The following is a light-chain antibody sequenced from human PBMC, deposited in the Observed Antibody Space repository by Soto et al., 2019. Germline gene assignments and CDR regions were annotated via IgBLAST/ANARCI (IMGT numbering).Light chain of an antibody. V-gene: IGKV1-6*01. CDR3: LQHSNFPFT. CDR1: QYIRND. CDR2: ASS. Sequence: AIQMTQSASSLSASVGDRVTITCRASQYIRNDLGWYQQKPGTAPKLLIYASSRLQRGVPSRFSGSGSGTDFTLTISNLQPEDFATYYCLQHSNFPFTVGQGTKLQIK. J-gene: IGKJ2*01.